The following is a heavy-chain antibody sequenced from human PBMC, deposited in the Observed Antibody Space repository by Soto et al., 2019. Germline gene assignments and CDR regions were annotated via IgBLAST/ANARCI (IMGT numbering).Heavy chain of an antibody. D-gene: IGHD2-15*01. V-gene: IGHV1-18*01. CDR1: GYTFTSYG. J-gene: IGHJ3*02. CDR3: ARGVKVVVAVDDAFDI. CDR2: ISAYNGNT. Sequence: GASVKVSCKASGYTFTSYGISWVRQAPGQGLEWMGWISAYNGNTNYAQKLQGRVTMTTDTSTSTAYMELRSLRSDDTAVYYCARGVKVVVAVDDAFDIWGQGTMVTVSS.